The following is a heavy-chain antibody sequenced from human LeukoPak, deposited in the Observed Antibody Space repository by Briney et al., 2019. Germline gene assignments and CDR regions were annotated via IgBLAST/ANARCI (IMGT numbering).Heavy chain of an antibody. CDR2: ISYDGPNK. CDR1: GFAFNNYG. D-gene: IGHD6-13*01. CDR3: ARTAIAAAAFYNWFDS. J-gene: IGHJ5*01. V-gene: IGHV3-30*03. Sequence: GRSLRLSCAASGFAFNNYGMHWVRQAPGKGLEWVAVISYDGPNKYYADSVKGRFTISRDNARNSLYLQMNSLRAEDTAVYYCARTAIAAAAFYNWFDSWGQGTLVTVSS.